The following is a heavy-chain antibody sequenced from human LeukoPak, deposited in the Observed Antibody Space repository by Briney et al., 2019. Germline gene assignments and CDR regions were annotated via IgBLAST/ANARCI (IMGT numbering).Heavy chain of an antibody. D-gene: IGHD3-10*01. CDR3: AKDNNYYGSGSSSFDY. CDR2: ISGSGGST. J-gene: IGHJ4*02. V-gene: IGHV3-23*01. Sequence: GGSLRLSCAASGYTFSSYAMCWVHQAPGKGLEWVSAISGSGGSTYYADSVKGRFTISRDNSKNTLYLQMNSLRAEDTAVYYCAKDNNYYGSGSSSFDYWGQGTLVTVSS. CDR1: GYTFSSYA.